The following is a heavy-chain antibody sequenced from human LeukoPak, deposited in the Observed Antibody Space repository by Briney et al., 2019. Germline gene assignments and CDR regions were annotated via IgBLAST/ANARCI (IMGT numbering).Heavy chain of an antibody. J-gene: IGHJ4*02. V-gene: IGHV3-23*01. CDR3: AKDPSRWPYSSGPN. CDR2: ISGSGGST. D-gene: IGHD6-19*01. Sequence: GGSLRLSCAASGFTFSSYAMSWVRQAPGKGLEWVSAISGSGGSTYYADSVKGRFTISRDNSKNTLYLQMNSLRVEDTAVYYCAKDPSRWPYSSGPNWGQGTLVTVSS. CDR1: GFTFSSYA.